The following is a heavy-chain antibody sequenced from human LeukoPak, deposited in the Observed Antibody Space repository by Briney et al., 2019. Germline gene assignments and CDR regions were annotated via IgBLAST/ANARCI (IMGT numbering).Heavy chain of an antibody. Sequence: PGGSLRLACAASGFTSNYMSWARQAPGKGLEWISLIYTDGTTTFYADSVKGRFTLSRDNSKNTFYLQMNGLRPEDTAVYYCASDGYNYFEFWGQGTLVIVSS. CDR1: GFTSNY. D-gene: IGHD5-24*01. V-gene: IGHV3-53*01. CDR2: IYTDGTT. CDR3: ASDGYNYFEF. J-gene: IGHJ4*02.